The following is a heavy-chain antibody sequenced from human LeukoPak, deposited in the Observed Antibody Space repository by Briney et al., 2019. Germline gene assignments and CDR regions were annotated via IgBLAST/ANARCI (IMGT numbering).Heavy chain of an antibody. D-gene: IGHD3-10*01. CDR2: IYYSGST. Sequence: QPPGXXXEWIADIYYSGSTNYNPSLKSRVTISVDTSKSQFSLRLSSVTAADTAMYYCARAPPSAPFDYWGRGTLVTVSS. J-gene: IGHJ4*02. V-gene: IGHV4-59*01. CDR3: ARAPPSAPFDY.